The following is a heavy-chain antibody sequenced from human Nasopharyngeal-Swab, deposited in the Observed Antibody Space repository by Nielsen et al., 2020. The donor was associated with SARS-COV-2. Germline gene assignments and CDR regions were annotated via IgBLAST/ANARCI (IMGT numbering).Heavy chain of an antibody. D-gene: IGHD1-26*01. V-gene: IGHV1-46*01. J-gene: IGHJ5*02. CDR2: INPSGGST. CDR1: GYTFTSYY. Sequence: ASVKVSCKASGYTFTSYYMHWVRQAPGQGLEWMGIINPSGGSTSYAQKFQGRVTVTRDTSTSTVYMELSSLRSEDTAVYYCAREEATKGGFDPWGQGTLVTVSS. CDR3: AREEATKGGFDP.